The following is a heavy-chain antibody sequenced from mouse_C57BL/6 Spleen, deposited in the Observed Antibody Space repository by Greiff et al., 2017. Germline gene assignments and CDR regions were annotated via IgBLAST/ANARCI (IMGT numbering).Heavy chain of an antibody. CDR2: IRSKSNNYAT. CDR3: VRCSLYYGYFDV. Sequence: EVKLVESGGGLVQPKGSLKLSCAASGFSFNTYAMNWVRQAPGKGLEWVARIRSKSNNYATYYADSVKDRFTISRDDSESMLYLQMNNLKTEDTAMYYCVRCSLYYGYFDVWGTGTTVTVSS. V-gene: IGHV10-1*01. J-gene: IGHJ1*03. D-gene: IGHD2-1*01. CDR1: GFSFNTYA.